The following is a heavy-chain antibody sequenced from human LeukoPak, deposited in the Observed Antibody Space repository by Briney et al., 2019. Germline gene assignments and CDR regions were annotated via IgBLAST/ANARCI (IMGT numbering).Heavy chain of an antibody. CDR1: GYSISSGYY. Sequence: SETLSLTCAVSGYSISSGYYWGWIRQPPGKGLEWIGSIYHGGSTSYNPSLKSRVTISLDTSKNQFSLKLSSVTAADTAIYYCARYCTTTSCYTGGHYWGQGTLVTVSS. D-gene: IGHD2-2*02. CDR3: ARYCTTTSCYTGGHY. CDR2: IYHGGST. V-gene: IGHV4-38-2*01. J-gene: IGHJ4*02.